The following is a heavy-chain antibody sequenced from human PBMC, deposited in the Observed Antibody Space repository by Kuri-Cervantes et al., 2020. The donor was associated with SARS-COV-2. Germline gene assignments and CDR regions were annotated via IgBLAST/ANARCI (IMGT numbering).Heavy chain of an antibody. CDR3: ARVEWYNWNLFDAFDI. J-gene: IGHJ3*02. CDR2: INSDGSST. D-gene: IGHD1-20*01. Sequence: ETLSLTCAASGFTFSSYWMHWVRQAPGKGLVWVSRINSDGSSTSYAHSVKGRFTISRDNAKNTLYPQMNSLRAEDTAVYYCARVEWYNWNLFDAFDIWGQGTMVTVSS. CDR1: GFTFSSYW. V-gene: IGHV3-74*01.